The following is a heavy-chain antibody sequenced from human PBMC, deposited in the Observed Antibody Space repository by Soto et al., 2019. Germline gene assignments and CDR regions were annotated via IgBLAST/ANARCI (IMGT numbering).Heavy chain of an antibody. V-gene: IGHV4-4*02. CDR3: ARSSPHSSSWYGFDY. J-gene: IGHJ4*02. Sequence: SETLSLTCAVSGGSISSSNWWSWVRQPPGKGLEWIGEIYHSGSTSYNPSLKSRVTISVDKSKNQFSLKLSSVTAADTAVYYCARSSPHSSSWYGFDYWGQGTLVTVSS. CDR2: IYHSGST. CDR1: GGSISSSNW. D-gene: IGHD6-13*01.